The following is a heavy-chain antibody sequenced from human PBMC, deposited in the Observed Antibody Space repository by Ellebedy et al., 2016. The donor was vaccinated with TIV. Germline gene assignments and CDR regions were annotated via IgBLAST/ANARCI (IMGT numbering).Heavy chain of an antibody. CDR1: GGSFSGYF. V-gene: IGHV4-34*01. CDR2: INRSEST. D-gene: IGHD3-10*01. J-gene: IGHJ4*02. CDR3: ARFGSY. Sequence: GSLRLSXAVYGGSFSGYFWSWIRQPPGKGLEWIGEINRSESTNYSPSLKSRVTISVDTSKNHFSLKLSSVTAADTAVYYCARFGSYWGQGTLVTVSS.